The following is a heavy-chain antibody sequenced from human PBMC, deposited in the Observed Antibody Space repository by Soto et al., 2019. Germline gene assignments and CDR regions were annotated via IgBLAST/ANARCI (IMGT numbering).Heavy chain of an antibody. V-gene: IGHV3-23*01. J-gene: IGHJ4*02. CDR3: AKDYDYGDSLPFDC. D-gene: IGHD4-17*01. CDR1: GFSFRNYG. CDR2: IIGNGDTA. Sequence: EVQLLEAGGGLVQPGGSLRLSCAASGFSFRNYGMSWVRQAPGKGLEWLSAIIGNGDTAYYADSVRGRFTISRDNSKNTLYLQLNDLGAEAPAIYYCAKDYDYGDSLPFDCWGQGTLVTVSS.